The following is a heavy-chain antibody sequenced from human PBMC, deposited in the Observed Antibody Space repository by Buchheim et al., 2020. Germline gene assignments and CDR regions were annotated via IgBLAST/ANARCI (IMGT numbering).Heavy chain of an antibody. CDR3: ARDVRPNYDFWSGYSCGWFAP. J-gene: IGHJ5*02. CDR2: INSDGSST. D-gene: IGHD3-3*01. Sequence: EVQLVESGGGLVQPGGSLRLSCAASGFTFSSYWMHWVRQAPGKGLVWVSRINSDGSSTSYADSVKGRFTLSRDNAKNTLYLQMNSRRAEDTAGYYCARDVRPNYDFWSGYSCGWFAPGGQETL. CDR1: GFTFSSYW. V-gene: IGHV3-74*01.